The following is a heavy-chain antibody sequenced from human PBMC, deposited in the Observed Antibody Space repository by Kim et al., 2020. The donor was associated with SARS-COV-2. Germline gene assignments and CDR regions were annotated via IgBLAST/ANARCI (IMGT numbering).Heavy chain of an antibody. CDR2: ISGSGGRI. Sequence: GGSLRLSCAASGFPFNTYAMSWVRQAPGKGLEWVSTISGSGGRIHYADSVKGRFTISRDNSKNTVFLEMRSLRVEDTAVYYCVKGQNVVSTATAFDIWG. V-gene: IGHV3-23*01. D-gene: IGHD2-21*01. CDR1: GFPFNTYA. CDR3: VKGQNVVSTATAFDI. J-gene: IGHJ3*02.